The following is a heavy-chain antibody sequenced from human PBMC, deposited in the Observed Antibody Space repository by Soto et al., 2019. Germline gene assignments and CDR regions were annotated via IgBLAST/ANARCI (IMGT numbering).Heavy chain of an antibody. CDR1: GDSISSSTYH. CDR2: IYYSGST. CDR3: ARHGGDSCGWVSS. D-gene: IGHD5-18*01. J-gene: IGHJ4*02. V-gene: IGHV4-39*01. Sequence: PSETLSLTCTVSGDSISSSTYHWGWIRQPPGKGLEWIGSIYYSGSTYYNPSLKSRVTISVDMSKNQFSLNLSSVTAADTAVYYCARHGGDSCGWVSSWGQGTLVTVSS.